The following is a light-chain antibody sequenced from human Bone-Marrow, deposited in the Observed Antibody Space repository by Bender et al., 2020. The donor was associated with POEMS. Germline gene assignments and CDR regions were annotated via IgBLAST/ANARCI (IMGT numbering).Light chain of an antibody. V-gene: IGLV2-14*02. Sequence: HSALTQAASVSGSPGQSIAISCSGGSSDVGTYYLVSYPRHRPGKTPKVKIFDDTRRPSGVPDRFSGSKSGTSASLAITGLQSDDEAIYFCVAWDASLNGWVFGGGTKLTVL. CDR3: VAWDASLNGWV. CDR2: DDT. CDR1: SSDVGTYYL. J-gene: IGLJ3*02.